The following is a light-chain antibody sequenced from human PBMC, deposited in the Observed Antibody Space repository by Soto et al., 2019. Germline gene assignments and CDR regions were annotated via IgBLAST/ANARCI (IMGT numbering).Light chain of an antibody. CDR1: QSISSSY. Sequence: EIVLTQSPGTLSLSPGERATLSCRASQSISSSYLAWYQQRPGQAPRLLIYGASSRATGIPDRFSGSGSGTEFTLTISRLEPEDFATYFCQQSYVSPRTFGQGTRLEIK. CDR3: QQSYVSPRT. J-gene: IGKJ5*01. V-gene: IGKV3-20*01. CDR2: GAS.